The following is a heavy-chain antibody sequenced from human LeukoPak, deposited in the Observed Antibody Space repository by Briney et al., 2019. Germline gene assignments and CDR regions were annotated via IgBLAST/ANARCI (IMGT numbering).Heavy chain of an antibody. Sequence: GASVKVSCKASGYTFTSYGISWVRQAPGQGLEWMGWISAYNGNTNYAQKLQGRVTMTTDTSTSTAYMELRSLRSDDTAVYYCARGDSFTYYYDSSGALGAFDIWGQGTTVTVSS. CDR3: ARGDSFTYYYDSSGALGAFDI. CDR2: ISAYNGNT. J-gene: IGHJ3*02. D-gene: IGHD3-22*01. V-gene: IGHV1-18*01. CDR1: GYTFTSYG.